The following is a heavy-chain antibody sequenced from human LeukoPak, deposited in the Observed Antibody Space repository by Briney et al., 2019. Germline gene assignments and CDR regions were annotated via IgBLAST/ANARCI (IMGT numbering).Heavy chain of an antibody. D-gene: IGHD2-2*01. CDR3: ARHPMRYCSSTSCFWNWFDP. V-gene: IGHV4-39*01. J-gene: IGHJ5*02. Sequence: SETLSLTCTVSGASISSSSYYWGWIRQPPGKGLEWIGTIYYSGTNYNPSLKSRVSISVDTSKNQFSLKLSSVTAADTAVYYCARHPMRYCSSTSCFWNWFDPWGQGTLVTVSS. CDR2: IYYSGT. CDR1: GASISSSSYY.